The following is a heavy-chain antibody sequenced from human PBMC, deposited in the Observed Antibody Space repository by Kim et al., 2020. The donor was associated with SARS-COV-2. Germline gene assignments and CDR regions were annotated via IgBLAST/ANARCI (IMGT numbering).Heavy chain of an antibody. D-gene: IGHD2-21*02. CDR3: ARGEKINCGGDCYSGSGFDY. Sequence: GESLKISCKGSGYSFTSYWIGWVRQMPGKGLEWMGIIYPGDSDTRYSPSFQGQVTISADKSISTAYLQWSSLKASDTAMYYCARGEKINCGGDCYSGSGFDYWGQGTLVTVSS. V-gene: IGHV5-51*01. CDR2: IYPGDSDT. CDR1: GYSFTSYW. J-gene: IGHJ4*02.